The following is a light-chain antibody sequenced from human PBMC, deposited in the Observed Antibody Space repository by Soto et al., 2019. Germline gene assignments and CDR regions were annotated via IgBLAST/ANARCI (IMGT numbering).Light chain of an antibody. CDR1: QSISSW. CDR2: DAS. Sequence: DIQMTHSPSTLSASVGDRVTITCRASQSISSWLAWYQQKPGKAPKLLIYDASSLGSGVPSRFSGSGSGTEFTLTISSLQPDDFATYYCQQYNSYLFGQGTKVDIK. CDR3: QQYNSYL. V-gene: IGKV1-5*01. J-gene: IGKJ1*01.